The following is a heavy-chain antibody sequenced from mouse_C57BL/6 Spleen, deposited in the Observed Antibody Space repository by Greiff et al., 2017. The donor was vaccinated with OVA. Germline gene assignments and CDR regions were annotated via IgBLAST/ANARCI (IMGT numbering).Heavy chain of an antibody. V-gene: IGHV1-66*01. CDR2: IYPGSGNT. Sequence: QVQLKQSGPELVKPGASVKISCKASGYSFTSYYIHWVKQRPGQGLAWIGWIYPGSGNTKYNEKFKGKATLTADTSSSTAYMQLSSLTSEDSAVYYCARRSNWGYFDVWGTGTTVTVSS. CDR3: ARRSNWGYFDV. D-gene: IGHD4-1*01. J-gene: IGHJ1*03. CDR1: GYSFTSYY.